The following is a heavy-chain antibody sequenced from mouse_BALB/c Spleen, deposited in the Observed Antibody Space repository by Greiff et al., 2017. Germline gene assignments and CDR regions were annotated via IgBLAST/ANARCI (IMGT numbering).Heavy chain of an antibody. CDR3: ARGDGYYGFAY. Sequence: EVMLVESGGGLVKPGGSLKLSCAASGFTFSDYYMYWVRQTPEKRLEWVATISDGGSYTYYPDSVKGRFTISRDNAKNNLYLQMSSLKSEDTAMYYCARGDGYYGFAYWGQGTLVTVSA. CDR1: GFTFSDYY. CDR2: ISDGGSYT. V-gene: IGHV5-4*02. D-gene: IGHD2-3*01. J-gene: IGHJ3*01.